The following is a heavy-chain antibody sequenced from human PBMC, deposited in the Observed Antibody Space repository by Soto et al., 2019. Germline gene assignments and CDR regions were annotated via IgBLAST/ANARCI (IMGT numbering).Heavy chain of an antibody. J-gene: IGHJ3*02. Sequence: VSGGSVSSGSYYWSWIRQPPGKGLEWIGYIYYSGSTNYNPSLKSRVTISVDKSKNQFSLKLSSVTAADTAVYYCARVARGFTNAFDIWGQGTMVTVSS. CDR3: ARVARGFTNAFDI. CDR2: IYYSGST. D-gene: IGHD2-21*01. V-gene: IGHV4-61*01. CDR1: GGSVSSGSYY.